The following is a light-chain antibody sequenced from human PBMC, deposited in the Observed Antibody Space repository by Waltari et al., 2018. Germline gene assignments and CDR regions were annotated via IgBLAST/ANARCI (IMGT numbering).Light chain of an antibody. CDR2: AAS. CDR1: QDISNW. CDR3: QQANSFPSLT. Sequence: DFQMKQSPSSVYGSVGDRVTITCRESQDISNWLAWYQQKPGKAPPRLIYAASTLQSGVPARFSVSGSGTDFTRTISSRQAEDFATYYCQQANSFPSLTFGGGTNVEIK. V-gene: IGKV1D-12*01. J-gene: IGKJ4*01.